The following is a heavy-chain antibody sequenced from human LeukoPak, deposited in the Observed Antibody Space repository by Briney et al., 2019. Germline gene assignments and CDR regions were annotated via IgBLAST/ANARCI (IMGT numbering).Heavy chain of an antibody. V-gene: IGHV4-39*07. Sequence: PSETLSLTCSVSGGSINSRNHYWGWIRQPPGKGLEWIGSIYHSGSTYYNPSLKSRVTISVDTSKNQFSLKLSSVTAADTAVYYCARVVGATSPPNYYYYYYMDVWGKGTTVTVSS. CDR3: ARVVGATSPPNYYYYYYMDV. J-gene: IGHJ6*03. D-gene: IGHD1-26*01. CDR2: IYHSGST. CDR1: GGSINSRNHY.